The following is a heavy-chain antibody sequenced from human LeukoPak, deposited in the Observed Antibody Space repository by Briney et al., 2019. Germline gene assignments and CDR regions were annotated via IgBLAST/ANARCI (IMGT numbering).Heavy chain of an antibody. CDR2: INPNSGGT. J-gene: IGHJ5*02. Sequence: GASVKVSCKASGYTFTGYYMHWVRQAPGQGLEWMGWINPNSGGTNYAQKFQGGVTMTRDTSISTAYMELSRLRSDDTAVYYCARGAVALWFGEAYNWFDPWGQGTLVTVSS. D-gene: IGHD3-10*01. CDR1: GYTFTGYY. V-gene: IGHV1-2*02. CDR3: ARGAVALWFGEAYNWFDP.